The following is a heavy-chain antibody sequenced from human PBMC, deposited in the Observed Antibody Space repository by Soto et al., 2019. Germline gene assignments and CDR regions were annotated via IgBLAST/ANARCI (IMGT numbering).Heavy chain of an antibody. CDR1: GFTFSSYA. D-gene: IGHD2-15*01. Sequence: GGSLRLSCAASGFTFSSYAMHWVRQAPGKGLEWVAVISYDGSNKYYADSVKGRFTISIDNSKTTLYLQMNSLRAEDTAVYYCAKAGGVGYCSGGSCYDYWGQGTLVTVSS. V-gene: IGHV3-30-3*01. J-gene: IGHJ4*02. CDR2: ISYDGSNK. CDR3: AKAGGVGYCSGGSCYDY.